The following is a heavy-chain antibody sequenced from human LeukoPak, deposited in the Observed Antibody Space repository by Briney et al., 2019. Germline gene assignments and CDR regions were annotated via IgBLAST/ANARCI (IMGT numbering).Heavy chain of an antibody. D-gene: IGHD5-24*01. CDR1: GGSISSSSYY. CDR3: ARHAEGDGYNPVAEYFQH. CDR2: IYYSGST. Sequence: SETLSLTCTVSGGSISSSSYYWGWIRQPPGKGLGWIGSIYYSGSTYYNPSLKSRVTISVDTSKNQFSLKLSSVTAADTAVYYCARHAEGDGYNPVAEYFQHWGQGTLVTVSS. V-gene: IGHV4-39*01. J-gene: IGHJ1*01.